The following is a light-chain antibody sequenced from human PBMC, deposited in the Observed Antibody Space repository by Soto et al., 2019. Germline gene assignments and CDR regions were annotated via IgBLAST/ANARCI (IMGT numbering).Light chain of an antibody. CDR2: VNSDGSH. V-gene: IGLV4-69*01. CDR1: SGHSNYA. CDR3: QTWGPGFRV. J-gene: IGLJ2*01. Sequence: QLVLTQSPSASASLGASVKLTCTLSSGHSNYAIAWHQQQPEKGPRFLMRVNSDGSHSKGDGLPDRFSGSSSGAERYLTISSLQSEDEADYYCQTWGPGFRVFGGGTKLTVL.